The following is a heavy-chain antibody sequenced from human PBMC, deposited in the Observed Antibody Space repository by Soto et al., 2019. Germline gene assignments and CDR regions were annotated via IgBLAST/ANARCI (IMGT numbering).Heavy chain of an antibody. CDR2: IHYSGTT. V-gene: IGHV4-59*01. CDR3: AAGEASSRNIAPYYLDF. J-gene: IGHJ4*02. CDR1: GGSMRNYF. D-gene: IGHD6-13*01. Sequence: NPSETLSLTCTVSGGSMRNYFWTWIRQPPGKGLEWIGYIHYSGTTSFFPSYNPSLRSRVTISEDTSKNQFSLKLLSVTTADTAVYFCAAGEASSRNIAPYYLDFWGQGTLVTVSS.